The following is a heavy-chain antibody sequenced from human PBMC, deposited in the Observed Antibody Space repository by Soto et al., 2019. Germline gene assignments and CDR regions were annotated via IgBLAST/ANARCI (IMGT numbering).Heavy chain of an antibody. CDR1: GGSISSSNW. CDR3: ARDPTYYYDSSGLDAFDI. Sequence: PSETLSLTCAVSGGSISSSNWWSWVRQPPGKGLEWIGEIYHSGSTNYNPSLKSRVTISVDKSKNQFSLKLSSVTAADTAVYYCARDPTYYYDSSGLDAFDIWGQGTMDTVSS. D-gene: IGHD3-22*01. CDR2: IYHSGST. V-gene: IGHV4-4*02. J-gene: IGHJ3*02.